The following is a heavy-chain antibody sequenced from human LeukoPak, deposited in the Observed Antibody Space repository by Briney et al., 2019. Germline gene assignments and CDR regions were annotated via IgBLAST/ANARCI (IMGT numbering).Heavy chain of an antibody. D-gene: IGHD6-19*01. CDR2: IYYNGST. CDR1: GGSISSYY. J-gene: IGHJ5*02. V-gene: IGHV4-59*08. Sequence: SETLSLTCTVSGGSISSYYWTWIRQPPEKGLEWIGYIYYNGSTNYNPSLKSRVTISVDTSKNQFSLKLGSVTAADTAVYYCARQSRGIAVAGLDRWGQGTLVTVSS. CDR3: ARQSRGIAVAGLDR.